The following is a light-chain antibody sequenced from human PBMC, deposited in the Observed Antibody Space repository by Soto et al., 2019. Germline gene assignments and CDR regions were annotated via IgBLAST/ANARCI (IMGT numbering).Light chain of an antibody. CDR2: AAS. V-gene: IGKV1-39*01. Sequence: DIQMTQSPSSLSASVGDRVTITCRASQSIDTYLSWYQQEPGKAPKLLMYAASSVQSGVPSRFSGRRSGTDFILTISSLQPEDFATYYCQQLNSFPITFGQGTRLEIK. J-gene: IGKJ5*01. CDR3: QQLNSFPIT. CDR1: QSIDTY.